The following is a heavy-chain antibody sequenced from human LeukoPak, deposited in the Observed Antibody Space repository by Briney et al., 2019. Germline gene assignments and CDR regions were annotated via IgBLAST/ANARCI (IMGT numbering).Heavy chain of an antibody. J-gene: IGHJ4*02. Sequence: GGSLRLSCAASGFTFSSYAMSWVRQAPGKGLEWGSAISGSGGSTYYADSVRGRFTISRDNSKNTLYLQMNSLRAEDTAVYYCAKDYYGPSGGIDYWGQGTLVTVSS. D-gene: IGHD3-10*01. V-gene: IGHV3-23*01. CDR1: GFTFSSYA. CDR3: AKDYYGPSGGIDY. CDR2: ISGSGGST.